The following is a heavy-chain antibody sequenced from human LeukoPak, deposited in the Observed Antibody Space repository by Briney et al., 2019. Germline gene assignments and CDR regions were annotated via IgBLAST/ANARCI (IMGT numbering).Heavy chain of an antibody. V-gene: IGHV4-59*01. Sequence: SETLSLTCTVSGGSISSYNWSWIRQPPGKGLEWIGYIYYSGSTNYNPSLKSRVTISVDTSKNQFSLKLSSVTAADTAVYYCARGRLRYYFDYWGQGTLVTVSS. CDR1: GGSISSYN. J-gene: IGHJ4*02. CDR3: ARGRLRYYFDY. D-gene: IGHD4-17*01. CDR2: IYYSGST.